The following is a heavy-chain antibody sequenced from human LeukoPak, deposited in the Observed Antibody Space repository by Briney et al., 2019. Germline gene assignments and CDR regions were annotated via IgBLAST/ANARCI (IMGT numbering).Heavy chain of an antibody. CDR2: ISVINNANT. V-gene: IGHV1-18*01. CDR1: GYTFTSYG. D-gene: IGHD2-21*02. CDR3: SREFPFCGADCFSGVFDI. Sequence: AASVTVSCKASGYTFTSYGISWVRQAPGQGLEWMGWISVINNANTRYAQNFQGRLTMTTDTSTTTAYMELRSLRSDDTAVYYCSREFPFCGADCFSGVFDIWGQGTMVTVS. J-gene: IGHJ3*02.